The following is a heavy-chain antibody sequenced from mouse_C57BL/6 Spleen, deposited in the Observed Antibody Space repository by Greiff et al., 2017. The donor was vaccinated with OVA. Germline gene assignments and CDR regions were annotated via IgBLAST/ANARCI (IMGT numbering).Heavy chain of an antibody. Sequence: VQLQQPGAELVMPGASVKLSCKASGYTFTSYWMHWVKQRPGQGLEWIGEIDPSDSYTNYNQKFKGKSTLTVDKSSSTAYMQLSSLTYEDSAVYYCARRTGTGAMDYWGQGTSVTVSS. CDR2: IDPSDSYT. V-gene: IGHV1-69*01. CDR3: ARRTGTGAMDY. D-gene: IGHD4-1*01. J-gene: IGHJ4*01. CDR1: GYTFTSYW.